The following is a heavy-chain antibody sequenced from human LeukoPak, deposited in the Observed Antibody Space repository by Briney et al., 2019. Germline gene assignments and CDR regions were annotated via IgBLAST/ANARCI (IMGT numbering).Heavy chain of an antibody. CDR2: ISSCSSNI. V-gene: IGHV3-48*02. D-gene: IGHD2-15*01. CDR1: GFTFSSYS. Sequence: PGGSLRLSCAVSGFTFSSYSINWVRQAPCKGLAWVSYISSCSSNIYYAHSMQGRFTISRDNAKNSLYLQMNSLRDEDTAVYYCVRDSGSGGSCCATDYWGQGTLVTVSS. CDR3: VRDSGSGGSCCATDY. J-gene: IGHJ4*02.